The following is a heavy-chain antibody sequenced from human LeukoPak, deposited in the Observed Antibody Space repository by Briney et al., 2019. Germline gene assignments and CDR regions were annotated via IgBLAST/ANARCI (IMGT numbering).Heavy chain of an antibody. V-gene: IGHV3-21*01. CDR3: AREGYYYDSSGYYYYFDY. J-gene: IGHJ4*02. D-gene: IGHD3-22*01. CDR2: ISSTSSYM. Sequence: GGSLRLSCAASGFTFSSYSMNWVRQAPGKGLEWVSSISSTSSYMYYADSVKGRFTISRDIAKNSLYLQMNSLRAGDTAVYYCAREGYYYDSSGYYYYFDYWGQGTLVTVSS. CDR1: GFTFSSYS.